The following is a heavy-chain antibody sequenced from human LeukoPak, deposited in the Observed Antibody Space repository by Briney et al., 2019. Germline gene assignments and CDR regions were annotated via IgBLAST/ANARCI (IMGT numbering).Heavy chain of an antibody. D-gene: IGHD4/OR15-4a*01. CDR3: GRMISANFYFYYGMDV. J-gene: IGHJ6*02. V-gene: IGHV4-39*01. CDR1: GDSISSSSSY. CDR2: ISHSGNT. Sequence: SETLSLTCTVSGDSISSSSSYWGWIRQPPGKGLEWIGSISHSGNTYYNPSLKSRVSTSVDTSKNQFSLKLSSVTAADTAVYYCGRMISANFYFYYGMDVWGQGTTVTVSS.